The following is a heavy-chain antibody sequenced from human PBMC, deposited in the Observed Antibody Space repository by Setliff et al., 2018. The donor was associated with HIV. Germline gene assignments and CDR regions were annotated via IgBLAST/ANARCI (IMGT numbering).Heavy chain of an antibody. CDR3: ARVGAFGVGGWFDP. V-gene: IGHV4-39*07. D-gene: IGHD3-3*01. J-gene: IGHJ5*02. Sequence: SETLSLTCTVSGDSISSSTYYWGWIRQPPGKGLEGIGSIYYSGSTYYNPSLTSRVTISVDTSKNQFSLKLSSVTAADTAMYSCARVGAFGVGGWFDPWGQGSLVTVSS. CDR1: GDSISSSTYY. CDR2: IYYSGST.